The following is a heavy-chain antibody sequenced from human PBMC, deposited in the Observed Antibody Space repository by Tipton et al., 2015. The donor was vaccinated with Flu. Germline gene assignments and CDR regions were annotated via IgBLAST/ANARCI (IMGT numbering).Heavy chain of an antibody. Sequence: TLSLTCAVYGGSFSGYYWSWIRQPPGKGLEWIGEINHSGSTNYNPSLKSRVTISVDTSKNQYSLKLSSVTAADTAVYYCARKRKIVVVITTAPYYYYMDVWGKGTTVTVSS. D-gene: IGHD3-22*01. V-gene: IGHV4-34*01. J-gene: IGHJ6*03. CDR1: GGSFSGYY. CDR3: ARKRKIVVVITTAPYYYYMDV. CDR2: INHSGST.